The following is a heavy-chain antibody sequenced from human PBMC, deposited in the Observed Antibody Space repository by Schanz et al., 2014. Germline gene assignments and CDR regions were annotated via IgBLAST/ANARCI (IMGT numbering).Heavy chain of an antibody. CDR1: GFTFSGSV. Sequence: EVQLVESGGGLVQPGGSLRLSCVASGFTFSGSVMHWVRQAPGKGLEWVANIKQDGSEKYYVDSVQGRFTISRDNAKNSLYLQMNSLRAEDTAVYYCARDYAGFDYWGQGTPVTVSS. D-gene: IGHD3-16*01. V-gene: IGHV3-7*01. CDR3: ARDYAGFDY. J-gene: IGHJ4*02. CDR2: IKQDGSEK.